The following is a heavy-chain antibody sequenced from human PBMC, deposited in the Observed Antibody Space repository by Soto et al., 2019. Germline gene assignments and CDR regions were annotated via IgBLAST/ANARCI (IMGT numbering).Heavy chain of an antibody. J-gene: IGHJ6*02. D-gene: IGHD2-2*01. CDR2: ISGSGGST. CDR3: AKVRCSSTSCRTYYYYYGMDV. V-gene: IGHV3-23*01. Sequence: PGGSLRLSCAASGFTFSSYAMSWVRQAPGKGLEWVSAISGSGGSTNYADTVKGRFTISRDNSKNTLYLQMNSLRAEDTAVYYCAKVRCSSTSCRTYYYYYGMDVWGQGTTVTVSS. CDR1: GFTFSSYA.